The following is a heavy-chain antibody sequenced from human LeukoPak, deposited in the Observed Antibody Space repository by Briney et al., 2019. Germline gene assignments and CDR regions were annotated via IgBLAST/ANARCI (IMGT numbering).Heavy chain of an antibody. V-gene: IGHV1-24*01. Sequence: ASVKVYCKVSGYTLTELSMHWVRQAPGKGLEWMGGFDPEDGETIYAQKFQGRVTMTEDTSTDTAYMELSSLRSEDTAVYYCATAVVPAARKDYWGQGTLVTVSS. CDR2: FDPEDGET. D-gene: IGHD2-2*01. CDR3: ATAVVPAARKDY. CDR1: GYTLTELS. J-gene: IGHJ4*02.